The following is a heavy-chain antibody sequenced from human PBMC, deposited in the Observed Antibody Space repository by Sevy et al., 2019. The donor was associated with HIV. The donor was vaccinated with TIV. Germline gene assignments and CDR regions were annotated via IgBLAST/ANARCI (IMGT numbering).Heavy chain of an antibody. Sequence: SETLSLTCTVSGGSISSYYWSWIRQPPGKGLEWIGYIYYSGGTNYNPSLKSRVTISVDTSKNQFSLKRSSVTAADTAVYYCARTDYDILTGYLHAFDIWGQGTMVTVSS. CDR2: IYYSGGT. CDR1: GGSISSYY. D-gene: IGHD3-9*01. V-gene: IGHV4-59*01. CDR3: ARTDYDILTGYLHAFDI. J-gene: IGHJ3*02.